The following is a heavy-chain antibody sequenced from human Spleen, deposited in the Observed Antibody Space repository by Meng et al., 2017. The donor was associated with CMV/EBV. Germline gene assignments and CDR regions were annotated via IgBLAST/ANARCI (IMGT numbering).Heavy chain of an antibody. J-gene: IGHJ4*02. CDR1: GFTFSSCA. D-gene: IGHD6-13*01. CDR3: ADYSNSFESSDN. Sequence: GESLKISCAASGFTFSSCATSWVRQAPGQGLEWVSSISSSSNYIYYADSVKVRFTISRDNAKNSLYLQLNSLSAEDTAVYFCADYSNSFESSDNWGQGTLVTVSS. V-gene: IGHV3-21*01. CDR2: ISSSSNYI.